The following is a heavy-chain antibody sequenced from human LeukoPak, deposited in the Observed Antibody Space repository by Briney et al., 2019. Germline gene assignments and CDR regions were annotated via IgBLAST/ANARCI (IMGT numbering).Heavy chain of an antibody. D-gene: IGHD3-22*01. CDR2: ISSSSSYI. CDR3: ARDPYYYDSSGYPN. CDR1: GFTFISYS. V-gene: IGHV3-21*01. Sequence: GGSLRLSCAASGFTFISYSMNWVRQAPGKGLEWVSSISSSSSYIYYADSVKGRFTISRDNAKNSLYLQMNSLRAEDTAVYYCARDPYYYDSSGYPNWGQGTLVTVSS. J-gene: IGHJ4*02.